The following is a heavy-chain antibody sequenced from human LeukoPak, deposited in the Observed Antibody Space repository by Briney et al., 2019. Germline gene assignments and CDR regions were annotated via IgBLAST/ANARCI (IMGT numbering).Heavy chain of an antibody. V-gene: IGHV1-46*01. J-gene: IGHJ4*02. CDR1: GYTFTNHH. CDR3: AVGFRNSPFDY. D-gene: IGHD1-14*01. Sequence: ASVKVSCKASGYTFTNHHIHWVRQVPGQGLEWVAMINLIDGTTSHAQRVQGRVTMTRDTSTSTVYMELSSLRSEDTAVYYCAVGFRNSPFDYWGQGTLVTVSS. CDR2: INLIDGTT.